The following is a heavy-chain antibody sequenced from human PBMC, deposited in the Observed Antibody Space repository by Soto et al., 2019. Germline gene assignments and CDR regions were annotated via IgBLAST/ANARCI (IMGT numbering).Heavy chain of an antibody. CDR3: ARGPPTSCSGGNCYSHYFDY. CDR1: GYTFTSYG. J-gene: IGHJ4*02. V-gene: IGHV1-18*01. CDR2: ISAYSGST. D-gene: IGHD2-15*01. Sequence: QVQLVQSGAEVKKPGASVKVSCKASGYTFTSYGIRWVRQAPGQGLEWMGWISAYSGSTKYAQKLQDRVTMTTDTSTNIAYMELRSLRSDDTAIYYCARGPPTSCSGGNCYSHYFDYWGQGTLVTVSS.